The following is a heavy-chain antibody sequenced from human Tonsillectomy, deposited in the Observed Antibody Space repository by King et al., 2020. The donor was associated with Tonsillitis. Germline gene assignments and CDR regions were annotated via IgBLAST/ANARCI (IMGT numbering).Heavy chain of an antibody. J-gene: IGHJ3*01. CDR2: ISGSGGSI. CDR3: AKGYDFWSGPHTVDF. Sequence: VQLLESGGGLVQPGGSLRLSCAASGFTFRTYAMSWVRQAPGKGLEWVSAISGSGGSIYYADSVKGRFTISRDNSRNTVYLEMNSLRAEDTAIYYCAKGYDFWSGPHTVDFWGQGKMVTVSS. D-gene: IGHD3-3*01. CDR1: GFTFRTYA. V-gene: IGHV3-23*01.